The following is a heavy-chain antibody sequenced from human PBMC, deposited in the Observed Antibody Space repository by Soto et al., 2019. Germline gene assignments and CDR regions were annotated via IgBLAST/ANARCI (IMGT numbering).Heavy chain of an antibody. CDR2: ISYDGTNR. CDR3: ARESSSTVTTGGGGSAKDY. CDR1: GLTFSNYA. D-gene: IGHD4-17*01. J-gene: IGHJ4*02. V-gene: IGHV3-30-3*01. Sequence: QVHLVESGGGVVQPGRSLRLSCAASGLTFSNYAMHWVRQAPGKGLEWVAFISYDGTNRCYPDSVKGRFTISRGNSKNPVYLQRNSLKTEDTAVYYCARESSSTVTTGGGGSAKDYWGQGTLVTVSS.